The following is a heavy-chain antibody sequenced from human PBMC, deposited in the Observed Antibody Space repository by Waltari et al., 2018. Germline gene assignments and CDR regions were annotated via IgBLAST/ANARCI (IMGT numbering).Heavy chain of an antibody. CDR2: IIPSFGTA. CDR3: AREGGWLPPSTTYYYGMDV. V-gene: IGHV1-69*01. D-gene: IGHD1-26*01. J-gene: IGHJ6*02. CDR1: GGTFSSYA. Sequence: QVQLVQSGAEVKKPGSSVKVSCKASGGTFSSYAISWVRQAPGQGLEWMGGIIPSFGTANYAQKFQGRVTITADESTSTAYMELSSLRSEDTAVYYCAREGGWLPPSTTYYYGMDVWGQGTTVTVSS.